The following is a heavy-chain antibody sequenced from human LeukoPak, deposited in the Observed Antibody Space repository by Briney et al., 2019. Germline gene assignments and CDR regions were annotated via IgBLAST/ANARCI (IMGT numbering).Heavy chain of an antibody. CDR3: ARAEYSGYGLGDAFDI. CDR1: GYTFISYS. D-gene: IGHD5-12*01. V-gene: IGHV1-2*02. Sequence: ASMKASCKASGYTFISYSMNWVRQAPGQGLEWMGWINPNSGGTNYAQKFQGRVTMTRDTSISTAYMELSRLRSDDTAVYYCARAEYSGYGLGDAFDIWGQGTMVTVSS. J-gene: IGHJ3*02. CDR2: INPNSGGT.